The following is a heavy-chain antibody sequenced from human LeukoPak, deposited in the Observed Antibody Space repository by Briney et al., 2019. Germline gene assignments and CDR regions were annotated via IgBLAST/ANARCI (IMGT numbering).Heavy chain of an antibody. D-gene: IGHD6-19*01. J-gene: IGHJ4*02. Sequence: GGSLRLSCAAPGFTFSSYSMNWVRQAPGKGLEWVSSISSSSSYIYYADSVKGRFTISRDNAKNSLYLQMNSLRAEDTAVYYCASRGVAVAGTRSIDYWGQGTLVTVSS. CDR3: ASRGVAVAGTRSIDY. V-gene: IGHV3-21*01. CDR2: ISSSSSYI. CDR1: GFTFSSYS.